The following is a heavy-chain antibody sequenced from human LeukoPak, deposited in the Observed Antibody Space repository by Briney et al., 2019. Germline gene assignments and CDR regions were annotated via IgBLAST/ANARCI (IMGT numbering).Heavy chain of an antibody. CDR3: ARRRVAATAGWFDP. Sequence: PSETLSLTRTVSGGSVTSTTYYWGWVRQPPGKGLEWVGVVHYNGATYYDPSLKSRVTMSIDTSENQFSLKVTSVTAADTAVYYCARRRVAATAGWFDPWGQGTLVTVSS. CDR1: GGSVTSTTYY. CDR2: VHYNGAT. V-gene: IGHV4-39*01. D-gene: IGHD2-15*01. J-gene: IGHJ5*02.